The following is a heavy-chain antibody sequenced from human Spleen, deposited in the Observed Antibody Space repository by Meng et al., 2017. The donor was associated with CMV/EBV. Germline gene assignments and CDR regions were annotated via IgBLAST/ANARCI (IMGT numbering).Heavy chain of an antibody. Sequence: GESLKISCTASGFTFNNYAMTWVRQAPGKGLEWVSSIIRTGGSTSYADSVKGRFTISRDNSKNTLYLQMKGLRAGDTAVYYCAKARVRLYSYGYGFDYWGQGTLVTVSS. J-gene: IGHJ4*02. CDR2: IIRTGGST. CDR1: GFTFNNYA. D-gene: IGHD5-18*01. V-gene: IGHV3-23*01. CDR3: AKARVRLYSYGYGFDY.